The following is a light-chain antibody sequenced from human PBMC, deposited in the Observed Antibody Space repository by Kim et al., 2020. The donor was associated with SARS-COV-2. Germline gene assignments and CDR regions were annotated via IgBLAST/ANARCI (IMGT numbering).Light chain of an antibody. CDR3: QAWDSSTFYV. Sequence: VSPGQTTAIPFSGDRLGDRYVCWYQQKPGQSPVLVIYEDNKRPSGIPGRFSGSNSGNTATLTISGTQAMDEADYYCQAWDSSTFYVFGTGTKVTVL. CDR1: RLGDRY. V-gene: IGLV3-1*01. J-gene: IGLJ1*01. CDR2: EDN.